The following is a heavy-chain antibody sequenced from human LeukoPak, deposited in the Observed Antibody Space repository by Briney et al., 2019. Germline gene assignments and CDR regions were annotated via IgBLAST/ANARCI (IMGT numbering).Heavy chain of an antibody. J-gene: IGHJ4*02. D-gene: IGHD3-22*01. Sequence: SETLSLTCAVSGDSITSHNWWSWVRQPPGMRLEWIGKIYHSGSTNYNPSLKSRVTISVDKSKNQFSLKLSSVTAADTAVYYCASSRGYSYHPSGYFYYYWGQGTLVTVSS. V-gene: IGHV4-4*02. CDR3: ASSRGYSYHPSGYFYYY. CDR2: IYHSGST. CDR1: GDSITSHNW.